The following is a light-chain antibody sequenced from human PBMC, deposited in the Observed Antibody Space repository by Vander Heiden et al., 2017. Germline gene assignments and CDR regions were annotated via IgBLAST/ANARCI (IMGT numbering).Light chain of an antibody. CDR1: QSISNN. V-gene: IGKV3-15*01. Sequence: EIVMTQSPATLSVSPGERATLSCRVSQSISNNLAWHQQKPGQAPRLLIYDASTMATGIPSRFSGSGSGTEFTLSISSLQSEDFAVYYCQQYNNWPLTFGGGTKVEIK. CDR2: DAS. J-gene: IGKJ4*01. CDR3: QQYNNWPLT.